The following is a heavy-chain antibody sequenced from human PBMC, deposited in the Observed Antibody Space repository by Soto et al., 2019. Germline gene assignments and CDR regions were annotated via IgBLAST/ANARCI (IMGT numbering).Heavy chain of an antibody. D-gene: IGHD2-2*02. CDR1: GASIDAYY. CDR2: IFYSGST. Sequence: QVLLQESGPGLVKTSETLSLTCTVSGASIDAYYWTWIRQPPGKGLEWIGYIFYSGSTDYNPSLKRRVTISRDASRTHFSLKLSSVTAADAAVYYCASQLVTGYNDHWGQGALVTVSS. J-gene: IGHJ5*02. V-gene: IGHV4-59*01. CDR3: ASQLVTGYNDH.